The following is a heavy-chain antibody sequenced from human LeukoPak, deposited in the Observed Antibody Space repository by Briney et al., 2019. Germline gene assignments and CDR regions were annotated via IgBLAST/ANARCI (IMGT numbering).Heavy chain of an antibody. Sequence: GGSLRLSCAASGFTFSSYGMHWVRQAPGKGLEWVAVISYDGSNKYYADSVKGRFTIPRDNSKNTLYLQMNSLRAEDTAVYYCAKDSGDWGQGTLVTVSS. CDR3: AKDSGD. J-gene: IGHJ4*02. CDR2: ISYDGSNK. V-gene: IGHV3-30*18. D-gene: IGHD3-10*01. CDR1: GFTFSSYG.